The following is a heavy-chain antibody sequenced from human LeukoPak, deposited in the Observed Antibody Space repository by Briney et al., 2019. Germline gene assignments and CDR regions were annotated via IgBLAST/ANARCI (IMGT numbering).Heavy chain of an antibody. CDR3: ARDVRIAAAGLYYYYYYMDV. D-gene: IGHD6-13*01. J-gene: IGHJ6*03. V-gene: IGHV1-18*01. Sequence: ASVKVSCKASGYTFTSYGISWVRQAPGQGLEWMGWISAYNGNTNCAQKLQGRVTMTTDTSTSTAYMELRSLRSDDTAVYYCARDVRIAAAGLYYYYYYMDVWGKGTTVTISS. CDR1: GYTFTSYG. CDR2: ISAYNGNT.